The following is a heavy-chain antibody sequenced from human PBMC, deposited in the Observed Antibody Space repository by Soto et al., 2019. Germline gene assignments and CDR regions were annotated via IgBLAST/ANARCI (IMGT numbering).Heavy chain of an antibody. CDR1: GFTFSSYA. V-gene: IGHV3-23*01. CDR2: ISGSGGST. J-gene: IGHJ3*02. CDR3: ARETGDAIRGDAFDI. Sequence: GGSLRLSCAASGFTFSSYAMSWVRQAPGKGLEWVSAISGSGGSTYYADSVKGRFTISRDNTKNTLYLQMNSLRAEDTAVYYCARETGDAIRGDAFDIWGQGTMVTVSS. D-gene: IGHD7-27*01.